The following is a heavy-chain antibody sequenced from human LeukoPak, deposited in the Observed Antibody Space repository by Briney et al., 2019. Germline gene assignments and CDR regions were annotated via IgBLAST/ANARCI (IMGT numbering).Heavy chain of an antibody. CDR2: ISWNSGSI. J-gene: IGHJ6*02. CDR3: AKEGNGMDV. V-gene: IGHV3-9*01. Sequence: GGSLRLSCADSGFTFDDYAMHWVRQAPGKGLEWVSGISWNSGSIGYADSVKGRFTISRDNAKNSLYLQMNSLRAEDTALYYCAKEGNGMDVWGQGTTVTVSS. CDR1: GFTFDDYA. D-gene: IGHD3-10*01.